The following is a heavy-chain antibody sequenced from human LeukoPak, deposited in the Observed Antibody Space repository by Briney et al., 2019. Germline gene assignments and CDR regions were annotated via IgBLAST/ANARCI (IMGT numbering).Heavy chain of an antibody. CDR3: ATSTLTFDY. Sequence: GPLRLSCAASGFPFSSFAMTWVRQAPGKGLEWISSVRDSGAVTYYADSVKGRFTISRDNSRKIVYLQMNSLRAEDTAIYYCATSTLTFDYWGQGTLVTVSS. V-gene: IGHV3-23*01. J-gene: IGHJ4*02. CDR2: VRDSGAVT. CDR1: GFPFSSFA. D-gene: IGHD3-9*01.